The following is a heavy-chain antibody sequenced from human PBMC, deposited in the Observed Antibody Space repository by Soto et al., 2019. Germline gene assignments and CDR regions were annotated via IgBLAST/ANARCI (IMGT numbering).Heavy chain of an antibody. CDR2: INHSGST. CDR1: GGSFSGYY. V-gene: IGHV4-34*01. CDR3: ARGLHYYYYYMDV. J-gene: IGHJ6*03. Sequence: SETLSLTCAVYGGSFSGYYWSWIRQPPGKGLEWIGEINHSGSTNYNPSLKSRVTISVDTSKNQFSLKLSSVTAADTAVYYCARGLHYYYYYMDVWGKGTTVTVSS.